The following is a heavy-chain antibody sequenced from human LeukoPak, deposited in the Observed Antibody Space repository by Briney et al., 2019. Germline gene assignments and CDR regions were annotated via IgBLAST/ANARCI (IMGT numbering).Heavy chain of an antibody. J-gene: IGHJ5*02. CDR1: GFTFSSYS. V-gene: IGHV3-21*01. Sequence: SPGGSLRLSCAASGFTFSSYSMNWVRQAPGKGLEWVSSISSSSSYIYYADSVKGRFTISRDNAKNTLYLQMNSLRAEDTAVYYCARDPNLSHYYDSSGYYPNWFDPWGQGTLVTVSS. CDR2: ISSSSSYI. D-gene: IGHD3-22*01. CDR3: ARDPNLSHYYDSSGYYPNWFDP.